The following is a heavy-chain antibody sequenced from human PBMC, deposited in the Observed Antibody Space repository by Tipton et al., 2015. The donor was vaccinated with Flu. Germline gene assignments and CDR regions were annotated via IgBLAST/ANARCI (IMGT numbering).Heavy chain of an antibody. Sequence: TLSLTCTVPGASLRSSSYYWVWIRQPQGKGLEWIGSFYYDVGTYYNPSLNSRVTISVDESKNQFSLRLTSVTAADTAVYYCVRTKDGYTLSNFVYWGQGTLVTVSS. CDR3: VRTKDGYTLSNFVY. J-gene: IGHJ4*02. D-gene: IGHD5-24*01. V-gene: IGHV4-39*07. CDR2: FYYDVGT. CDR1: GASLRSSSYY.